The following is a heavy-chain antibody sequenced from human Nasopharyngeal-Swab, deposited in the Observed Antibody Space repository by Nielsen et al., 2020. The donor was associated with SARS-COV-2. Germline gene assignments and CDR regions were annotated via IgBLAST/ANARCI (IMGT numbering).Heavy chain of an antibody. D-gene: IGHD4-17*01. CDR3: ARVEDNFGDYIDY. CDR2: ISSDRSIYT. J-gene: IGHJ4*02. V-gene: IGHV3-11*06. CDR1: GFSSSDYY. Sequence: GESLKISCAASGFSSSDYYMSWIRQAPGKGLEWVAYISSDRSIYTFYADSVKGRFTISRDTAKNSLSLQMDSLRVEDTAVYFCARVEDNFGDYIDYWGQGTLVAGSS.